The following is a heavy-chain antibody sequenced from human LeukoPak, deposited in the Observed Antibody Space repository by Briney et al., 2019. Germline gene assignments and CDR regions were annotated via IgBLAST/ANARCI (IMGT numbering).Heavy chain of an antibody. CDR1: GFTFTSYG. CDR3: ARDNPSDDAFDI. D-gene: IGHD1-14*01. CDR2: IRHDGNDK. V-gene: IGHV3-30*02. Sequence: GGSLRLSCVASGFTFTSYGMHWVRQAPGKGLEWVALIRHDGNDKYYAETVKGRFTISRDNAKNSLYLQMNSLRAEDTAVYYCARDNPSDDAFDIWGQGTMVTVSS. J-gene: IGHJ3*02.